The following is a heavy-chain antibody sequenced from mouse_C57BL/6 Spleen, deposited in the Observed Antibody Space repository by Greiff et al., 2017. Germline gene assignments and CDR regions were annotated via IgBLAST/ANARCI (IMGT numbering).Heavy chain of an antibody. CDR2: IHPNSGST. CDR3: ARRIYYGSSDAMGY. D-gene: IGHD1-1*01. V-gene: IGHV1-64*01. Sequence: QVQLQQPGAELVKPGASVKLSCKASGYTFTSYWMHWVKQRPGQGLEWIGMIHPNSGSTNYNEKFKSKATLTVDKSSSTAYMQLSSLTSEDSAVYYCARRIYYGSSDAMGYWGQGASVTVAS. CDR1: GYTFTSYW. J-gene: IGHJ4*01.